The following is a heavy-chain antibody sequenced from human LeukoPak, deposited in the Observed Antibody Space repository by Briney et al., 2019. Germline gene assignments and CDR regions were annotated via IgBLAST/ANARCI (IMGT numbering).Heavy chain of an antibody. CDR2: ISWNSGSI. J-gene: IGHJ3*02. V-gene: IGHV3-9*01. CDR3: AKDLSGAFDI. Sequence: GGSLRLSCAASGFTFSSYSMNWVRQAPGKGLEWVSGISWNSGSIGYADSVKGRFTISRDNAKNSLYLQMNSLRAEDTALYYCAKDLSGAFDIWGQGTMVTVSS. CDR1: GFTFSSYS.